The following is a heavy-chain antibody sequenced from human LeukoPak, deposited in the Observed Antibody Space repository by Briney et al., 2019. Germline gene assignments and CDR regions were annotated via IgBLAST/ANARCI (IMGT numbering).Heavy chain of an antibody. D-gene: IGHD3-22*01. CDR1: GDSVSSNSAA. J-gene: IGHJ4*02. CDR2: TYYRSKWYN. Sequence: SQTLSLTCAISGDSVSSNSAAWNWIRQSPSRGLEWLGRTYYRSKWYNDYAVSVKSRITINPDTSKNQFPLQLNSVTPEDTAVYYCAREVEVSTMIAFYDYWGQGTLVTVSS. CDR3: AREVEVSTMIAFYDY. V-gene: IGHV6-1*01.